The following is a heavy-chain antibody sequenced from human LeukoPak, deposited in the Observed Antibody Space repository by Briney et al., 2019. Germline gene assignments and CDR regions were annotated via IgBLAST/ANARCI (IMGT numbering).Heavy chain of an antibody. J-gene: IGHJ6*02. CDR3: AKGQKRYCSGGSCSPPGYYGMDV. CDR1: GFTFKIYT. D-gene: IGHD2-15*01. V-gene: IGHV3-23*01. CDR2: ISYSGDNRGGNI. Sequence: GGSLRLSCAAFGFTFKIYTMNWVRQAPGKGLEWLSSISYSGDNRGGNIYYADSVRGRFSISRDTSQNTVFLQMSSLRAEDTAVYYCAKGQKRYCSGGSCSPPGYYGMDVWGQGTTVTVSS.